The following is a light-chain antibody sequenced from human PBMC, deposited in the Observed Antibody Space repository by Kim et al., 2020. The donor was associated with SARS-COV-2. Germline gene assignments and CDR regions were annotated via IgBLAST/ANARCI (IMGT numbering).Light chain of an antibody. Sequence: DIQMTQSPSSVSASVGDRVTITCRASQDINSRLAWYQQRPGMVPKLLIDGASNLQSGVPSRFSGSGSGTDFTLTIWNLQPEDFATYECQQANNFPWTFGQGTKVDIK. CDR1: QDINSR. J-gene: IGKJ1*01. V-gene: IGKV1-12*01. CDR3: QQANNFPWT. CDR2: GAS.